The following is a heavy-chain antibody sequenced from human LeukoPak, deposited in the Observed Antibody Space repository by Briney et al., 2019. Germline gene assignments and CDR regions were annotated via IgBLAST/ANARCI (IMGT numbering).Heavy chain of an antibody. V-gene: IGHV3-30*04. CDR3: ARNMVRGVAPLDY. J-gene: IGHJ4*02. CDR2: ISYDGSNK. D-gene: IGHD3-10*01. CDR1: GFTFSSYA. Sequence: GRSLRLSCAASGFTFSSYAMHWVRQAPGKGLEWVAVISYDGSNKYYADSVKGRFTISRDNSKNTLYLQMNSLRAEDTAVYYCARNMVRGVAPLDYWGQGTLVTVSS.